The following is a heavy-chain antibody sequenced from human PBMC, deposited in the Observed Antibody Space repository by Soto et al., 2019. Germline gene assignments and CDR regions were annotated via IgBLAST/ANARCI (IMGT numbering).Heavy chain of an antibody. D-gene: IGHD5-18*01. CDR3: ARELTGYRYGPGEVY. CDR2: IDYSGST. V-gene: IGHV4-30-4*01. CDR1: GGSISSSDYY. J-gene: IGHJ4*02. Sequence: QVQLQESGPGLVRPSQTLSLTCTVSGGSISSSDYYWTWIRQPPGKGLEWIGYIDYSGSTYYNPSIKSRVTISVDKSKNQFSLTLTSMTAADTAVYFCARELTGYRYGPGEVYWGRGTLVSVSS.